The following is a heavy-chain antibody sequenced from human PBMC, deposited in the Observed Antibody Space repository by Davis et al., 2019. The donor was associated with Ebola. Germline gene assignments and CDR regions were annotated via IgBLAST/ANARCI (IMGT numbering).Heavy chain of an antibody. CDR1: EFTFTDSW. D-gene: IGHD1-14*01. V-gene: IGHV3-74*01. J-gene: IGHJ6*02. CDR3: ARDRNPYGLDV. CDR2: INSDGSTT. Sequence: HTGGSLRLSCAASEFTFTDSWMHWARHVPGKGLVWVARINSDGSTTHYADSVKGRFTISRDNAKNTLYLQINSLRAEDTAMYYCARDRNPYGLDVWGQGTTVTVS.